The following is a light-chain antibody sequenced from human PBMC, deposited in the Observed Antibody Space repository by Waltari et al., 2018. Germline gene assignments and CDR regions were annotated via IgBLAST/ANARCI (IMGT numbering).Light chain of an antibody. Sequence: QSVLTQPPSVSGTPGQRVTISCSGSTSNIGAGHDVHWYQHLPGTAPNLLIYGKNKRPSGVPDRFSGSKSGTSASLAITGLQADDEADYFCQSFDNMLSGGVVFGGGTKLAVL. CDR3: QSFDNMLSGGVV. J-gene: IGLJ2*01. V-gene: IGLV1-40*01. CDR1: TSNIGAGHD. CDR2: GKN.